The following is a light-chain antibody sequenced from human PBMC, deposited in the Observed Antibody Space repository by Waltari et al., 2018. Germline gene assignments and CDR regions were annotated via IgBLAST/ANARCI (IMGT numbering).Light chain of an antibody. J-gene: IGLJ3*02. CDR2: VNSDGSH. CDR1: SGHITNA. V-gene: IGLV4-69*01. CDR3: ETGGHGTWV. Sequence: QLVLTQSPSASASLGASVKPTCTLSSGHITNAIAWHQQQPGKGPRFLMKVNSDGSHRKGDDIPDRFSGSGSGPERYLTISSLQSEDEADYYCETGGHGTWVFGGGTKLTVL.